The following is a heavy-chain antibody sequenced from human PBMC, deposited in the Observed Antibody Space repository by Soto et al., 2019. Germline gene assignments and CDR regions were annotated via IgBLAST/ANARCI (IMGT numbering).Heavy chain of an antibody. CDR2: IHSDGNT. Sequence: EVQVVESGGDLVQPGGSLRLSCAVSGFTGSYMTWVRQAPGKGLEWVSFIHSDGNTFYADTVKGRFTISGDNTKNTVYHQMNSVRAEETAVYYCATGMDNAKIHHWGQGTLVTVSS. V-gene: IGHV3-66*01. CDR3: ATGMDNAKIHH. D-gene: IGHD1-1*01. CDR1: GFTGSY. J-gene: IGHJ1*01.